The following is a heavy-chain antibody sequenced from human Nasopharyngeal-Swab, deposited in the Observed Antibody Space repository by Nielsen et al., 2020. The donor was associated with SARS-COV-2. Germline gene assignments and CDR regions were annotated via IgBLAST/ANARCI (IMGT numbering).Heavy chain of an antibody. D-gene: IGHD6-25*01. Sequence: GSLKISCKVSGYSFIDYWIGWVRQMPGRGLEWMGIIYPGDSDTRYSPSFQGQVTISADNSISTAYLQWGSLKASDSAMYYCARPLAAASYYFDYWGQGTLVTVSS. CDR1: GYSFIDYW. J-gene: IGHJ4*02. CDR3: ARPLAAASYYFDY. CDR2: IYPGDSDT. V-gene: IGHV5-51*01.